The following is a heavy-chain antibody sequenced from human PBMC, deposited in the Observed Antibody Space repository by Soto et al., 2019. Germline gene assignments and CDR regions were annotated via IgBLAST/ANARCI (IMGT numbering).Heavy chain of an antibody. Sequence: SVKVSCKASGGTFSSFAISWVRQAPGQGLEWMGRVNPIVGTSNYAQKFQGRVTMTADKSTSTAYMELSSLRSEDTAIYYCASSYGSGYRAFDYWGQGALVTVSS. J-gene: IGHJ4*02. D-gene: IGHD3-10*01. V-gene: IGHV1-69*04. CDR2: VNPIVGTS. CDR3: ASSYGSGYRAFDY. CDR1: GGTFSSFA.